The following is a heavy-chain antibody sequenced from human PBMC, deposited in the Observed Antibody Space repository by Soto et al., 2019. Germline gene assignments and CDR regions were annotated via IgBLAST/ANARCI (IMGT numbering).Heavy chain of an antibody. CDR2: IKSETDGGTT. CDR1: GFTFSNGW. V-gene: IGHV3-15*01. CDR3: NTDSDLIDY. Sequence: GWSLRLSCAASGFTFSNGWMSWVRQAPGKGLEWVGHIKSETDGGTTDYAAPVKGRFTISRDDSKNTLYLQMNSLKTEDTAVYYCNTDSDLIDYWGQGTLVTVSS. D-gene: IGHD6-25*01. J-gene: IGHJ4*02.